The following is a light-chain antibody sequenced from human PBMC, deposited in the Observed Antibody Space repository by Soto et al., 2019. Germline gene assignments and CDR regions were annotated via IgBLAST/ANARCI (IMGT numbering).Light chain of an antibody. J-gene: IGKJ1*01. CDR2: GAS. V-gene: IGKV3-15*01. CDR1: RSLGRD. CDR3: QHYKKWPR. Sequence: EIVMTQSPATLSVSPGERVTLSCRASRSLGRDLVWYRQKPVRAPSLLIYGASTRATGIPSRFRGSESGSEYPLTISSLQSEDVAVYYCQHYKKWPRFGQGTKVEIK.